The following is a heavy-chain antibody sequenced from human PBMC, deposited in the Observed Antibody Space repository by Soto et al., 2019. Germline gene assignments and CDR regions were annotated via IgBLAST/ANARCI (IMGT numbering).Heavy chain of an antibody. Sequence: GGSLRLSCAAAGFTFSSYGMRLVRQAPGKGLEWVAVISYDGSNKYYADSVKGRFTISRDNSKNTLYLQMNSLRAEDTAVYYCAKAPAGYSSGWPDYWGQGTLVTVSS. D-gene: IGHD6-19*01. CDR1: GFTFSSYG. V-gene: IGHV3-30*18. J-gene: IGHJ4*02. CDR2: ISYDGSNK. CDR3: AKAPAGYSSGWPDY.